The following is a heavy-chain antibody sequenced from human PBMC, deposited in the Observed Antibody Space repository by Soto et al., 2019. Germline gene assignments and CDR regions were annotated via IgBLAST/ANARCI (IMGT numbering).Heavy chain of an antibody. D-gene: IGHD4-17*01. CDR3: ARSLEGTTVTNWFDP. Sequence: QVQLVQSGAEVKKPGSSVKVSCKASADTFNSYSLSWLRQAPGQRLEWMGGITPVFGTADYAQSFEDRLTITADDSTSTGYMELSSRRSDDTAFYYCARSLEGTTVTNWFDPWGQGALVTVSA. V-gene: IGHV1-69*01. J-gene: IGHJ5*02. CDR2: ITPVFGTA. CDR1: ADTFNSYS.